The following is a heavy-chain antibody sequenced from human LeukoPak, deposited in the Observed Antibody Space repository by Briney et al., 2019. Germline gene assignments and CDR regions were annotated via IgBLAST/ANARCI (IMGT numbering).Heavy chain of an antibody. Sequence: GGSLRLSCAASGFTFSSYGMHWVRQAPGKGLEWVAVISYDGSNKYYTDSVKGRFTISRDNSKNTLYLQMNSLRAEDTAVYYWAKENTAMALDFRGQGTLVTVSS. J-gene: IGHJ4*02. V-gene: IGHV3-30*18. CDR1: GFTFSSYG. D-gene: IGHD5-18*01. CDR2: ISYDGSNK. CDR3: AKENTAMALDF.